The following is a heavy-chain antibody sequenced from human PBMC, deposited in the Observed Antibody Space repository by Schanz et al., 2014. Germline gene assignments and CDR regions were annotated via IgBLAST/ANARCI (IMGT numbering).Heavy chain of an antibody. V-gene: IGHV3-7*01. CDR2: IKLDGSEK. CDR1: GFTFSGYW. D-gene: IGHD5-12*01. CDR3: AKYRTGKGVSFEY. Sequence: EVQLVESGGGLVQPGGSLSLSCAASGFTFSGYWMSWVRQAPGEGLVWVANIKLDGSEKYYVDSVKGRFTISRDNAKNSLYLQMNSLTAEDTAVYYCAKYRTGKGVSFEYWGQGTLVTVSS. J-gene: IGHJ4*02.